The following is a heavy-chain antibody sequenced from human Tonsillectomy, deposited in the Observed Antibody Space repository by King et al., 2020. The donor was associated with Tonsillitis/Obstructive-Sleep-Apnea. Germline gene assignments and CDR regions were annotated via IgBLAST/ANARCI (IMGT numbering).Heavy chain of an antibody. D-gene: IGHD3-22*01. Sequence: QLQESGPGLVKPSETLSLTCIVSGDSISSYYWSWLRQPPGKGLEWIGYIYNSGSTNYNPSLKSRVTISVDTSTNQFSLKLSSVTAADTAVYYCARDLLRDSSGYYFGGDDAFDIWGQGTMVTVSS. CDR3: ARDLLRDSSGYYFGGDDAFDI. CDR2: IYNSGST. J-gene: IGHJ3*02. V-gene: IGHV4-59*01. CDR1: GDSISSYY.